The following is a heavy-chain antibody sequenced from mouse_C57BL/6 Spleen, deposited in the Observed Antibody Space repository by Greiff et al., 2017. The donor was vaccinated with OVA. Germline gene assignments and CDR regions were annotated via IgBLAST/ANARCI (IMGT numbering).Heavy chain of an antibody. J-gene: IGHJ2*01. Sequence: VQLQQSGAELVKPGASVKMSCKASGYTFTSYWITWVKQRPGQGLEWIGDIYPGSGSTNYNEKFKSKATLTVDTSSSTAYMQLSSLTSEDSAVYYCARVDDGYLCDYWGQGTTLTVSS. D-gene: IGHD2-3*01. CDR3: ARVDDGYLCDY. V-gene: IGHV1-55*01. CDR1: GYTFTSYW. CDR2: IYPGSGST.